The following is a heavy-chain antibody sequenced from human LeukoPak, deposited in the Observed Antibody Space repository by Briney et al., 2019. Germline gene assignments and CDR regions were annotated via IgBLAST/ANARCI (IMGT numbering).Heavy chain of an antibody. CDR3: ARDDKYYYGSGSPYYYGMDV. V-gene: IGHV3-21*01. J-gene: IGHJ6*02. CDR1: GFTFSSYS. D-gene: IGHD3-10*01. CDR2: ISSSSSYI. Sequence: GGSLRLSCAASGFTFSSYSMNWVRQAPGKGLEWVSPISSSSSYIYYADSVKGRFTISRDNAKNSLYLQMNSLRAEDTAVYYCARDDKYYYGSGSPYYYGMDVWGQGTTVTVSS.